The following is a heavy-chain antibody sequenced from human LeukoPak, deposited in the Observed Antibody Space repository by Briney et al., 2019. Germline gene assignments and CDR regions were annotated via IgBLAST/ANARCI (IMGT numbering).Heavy chain of an antibody. CDR3: ARSGGITLGDYYYYGMDV. CDR2: VSAYNGNT. V-gene: IGHV1-18*01. D-gene: IGHD2-15*01. CDR1: GYTFANYA. Sequence: ALVKVSCKASGYTFANYAINWVRQAPGQGLEWMGWVSAYNGNTNYAQKFQGRVTMTTDTSTRTAYMELRSLRSDDTAVYYCARSGGITLGDYYYYGMDVWGQGTTVTVSS. J-gene: IGHJ6*02.